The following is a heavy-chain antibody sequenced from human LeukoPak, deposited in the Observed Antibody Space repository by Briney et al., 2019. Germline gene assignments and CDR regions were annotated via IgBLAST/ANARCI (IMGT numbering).Heavy chain of an antibody. CDR2: ISYDGSNK. Sequence: GRSLRLSCAASGFTFSSYAMHWVRQAPGKGLEWVAVISYDGSNKYYADSVKGRFTISRDNSKNTLYLQMNSLRAEDTAVYYCARRDSGGYYFFDYWGQGTLVTVSS. J-gene: IGHJ4*02. D-gene: IGHD3-22*01. V-gene: IGHV3-30*01. CDR1: GFTFSSYA. CDR3: ARRDSGGYYFFDY.